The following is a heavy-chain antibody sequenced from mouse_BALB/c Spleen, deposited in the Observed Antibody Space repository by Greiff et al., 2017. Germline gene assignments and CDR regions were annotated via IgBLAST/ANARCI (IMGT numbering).Heavy chain of an antibody. CDR3: AREYRSYYFDY. J-gene: IGHJ2*01. V-gene: IGHV2-9*02. D-gene: IGHD2-14*01. Sequence: QVQLKESGPGLVAPSQSLSITCTVSGFSLTSYGVHWVRQPPGKGLEWLGVIWAGGSTNYNSALMSRLSISKDNSKSQVFLKMNSLQTDDTAMYYCAREYRSYYFDYWGQGTTLTVSS. CDR2: IWAGGST. CDR1: GFSLTSYG.